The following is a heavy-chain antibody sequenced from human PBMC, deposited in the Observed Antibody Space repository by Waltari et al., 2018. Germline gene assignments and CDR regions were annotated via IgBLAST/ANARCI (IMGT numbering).Heavy chain of an antibody. D-gene: IGHD2-2*01. Sequence: EVQLVESGGGLVQPGGSLRLSCAASGFTFSSYAMSWVRQAPGKGLEWVSAIGGSGGRTYYADSVKGRFTISRDNSKNTLYLQMNSLRAEDTAVYYCAKEVSIVVPAAMGMDVWGQGTTVSVSS. V-gene: IGHV3-23*04. CDR1: GFTFSSYA. CDR3: AKEVSIVVPAAMGMDV. J-gene: IGHJ6*02. CDR2: IGGSGGRT.